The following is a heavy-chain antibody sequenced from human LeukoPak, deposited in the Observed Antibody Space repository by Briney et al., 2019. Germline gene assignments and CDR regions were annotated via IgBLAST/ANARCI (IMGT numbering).Heavy chain of an antibody. D-gene: IGHD2-2*01. Sequence: ASVKVSCKASGYTFTGYYMHWVRQAPGQGLEWMGWINPNSGGTNYAQKFQGRVTMTRDTSISTAYMKLSRLRSDDTAVYYCARGVRYCSSTSCYGVDYWGQGTLVTVSS. CDR3: ARGVRYCSSTSCYGVDY. CDR2: INPNSGGT. J-gene: IGHJ4*02. CDR1: GYTFTGYY. V-gene: IGHV1-2*02.